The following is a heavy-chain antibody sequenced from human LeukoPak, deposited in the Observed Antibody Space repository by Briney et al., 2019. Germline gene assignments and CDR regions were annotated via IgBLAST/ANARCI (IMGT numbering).Heavy chain of an antibody. CDR2: INHSGST. J-gene: IGHJ5*02. CDR1: GGSFSGYY. Sequence: KPSETLSLTCAVYGGSFSGYYWSWIRQPPGKGLEWIGEINHSGSTNYNPSLKSRVTISVDTSKNQFSLKLSSVTAADTAVYYCARRPRWSSSWYGDNWFDPWGQGTLVTVSS. CDR3: ARRPRWSSSWYGDNWFDP. D-gene: IGHD6-13*01. V-gene: IGHV4-34*01.